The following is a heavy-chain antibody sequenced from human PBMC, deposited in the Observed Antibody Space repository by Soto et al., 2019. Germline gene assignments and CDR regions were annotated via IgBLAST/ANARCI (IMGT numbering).Heavy chain of an antibody. CDR1: GYTFTSYD. J-gene: IGHJ5*02. CDR3: ASTKRSDFWSGYYINNWFDP. V-gene: IGHV1-8*01. D-gene: IGHD3-3*01. CDR2: MNPNSGNT. Sequence: ASVKVSCKASGYTFTSYDINWVRQATGQGLEWMGWMNPNSGNTGYAQKFQGRVTMTRNTSISTAYMELSSRRSEVTAVYYCASTKRSDFWSGYYINNWFDPWGQGTLVTVSS.